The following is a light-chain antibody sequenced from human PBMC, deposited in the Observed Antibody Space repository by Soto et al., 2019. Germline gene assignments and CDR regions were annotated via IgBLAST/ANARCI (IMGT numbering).Light chain of an antibody. V-gene: IGKV3-15*01. CDR1: QSVSSN. CDR2: VAS. Sequence: EIVMTQSPATLSVSPGASATFSCRASQSVSSNLAWYQQKPGQTPKLLIYVASTRASGIPARFSGSGSGTEFTLTISSLQSEDFAVYYCQQYNVSPLTFGGGTKVEFK. J-gene: IGKJ4*02. CDR3: QQYNVSPLT.